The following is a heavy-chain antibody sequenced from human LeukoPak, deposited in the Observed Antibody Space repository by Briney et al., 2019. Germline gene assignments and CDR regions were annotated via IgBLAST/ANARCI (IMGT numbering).Heavy chain of an antibody. CDR2: ISADNGKT. CDR3: ARGHYYDSSGYLNWFDP. D-gene: IGHD3-22*01. V-gene: IGHV1-18*01. J-gene: IGHJ5*02. CDR1: GYIFTNYA. Sequence: ASVKVSCKASGYIFTNYAISWVRQAPGQGLEWMGWISADNGKTDYAQKFQGRVTMTTDTSTSTAYMDLRSLRSDDTAVYYCARGHYYDSSGYLNWFDPWGQGTLVTVSS.